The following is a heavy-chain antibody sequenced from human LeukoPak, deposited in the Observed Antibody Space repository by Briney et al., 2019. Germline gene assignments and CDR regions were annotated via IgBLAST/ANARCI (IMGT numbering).Heavy chain of an antibody. CDR2: ISYDGSNK. J-gene: IGHJ4*02. CDR3: ARDGTHYYGSGSYYPPLDY. D-gene: IGHD3-10*01. Sequence: PGGSLRLSCAASGFTFSSYGMHWVRQAPGKGLEWVAVISYDGSNKYYADSVKGRFTISRDNSKNTLYLQMNSLRAEDTAVYYCARDGTHYYGSGSYYPPLDYWGQGTLVTVSS. V-gene: IGHV3-30*03. CDR1: GFTFSSYG.